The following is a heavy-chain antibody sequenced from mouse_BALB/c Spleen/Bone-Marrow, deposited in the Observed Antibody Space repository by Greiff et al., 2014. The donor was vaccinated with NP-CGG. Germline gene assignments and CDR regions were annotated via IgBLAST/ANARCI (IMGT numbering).Heavy chain of an antibody. CDR1: GCTFTSYT. CDR3: AREARTGAWFTY. V-gene: IGHV1-4*02. CDR2: INPSSGYT. Sequence: QVQLQQSGAELARPGASVKMSCKASGCTFTSYTIQWVKQRPGQGLEWIGYINPSSGYTDYNQKFKDKTTLTADKSSNTAYMQLTSLPSEDSAVYSCAREARTGAWFTYWGQGTLVTVPA. J-gene: IGHJ3*01. D-gene: IGHD4-1*01.